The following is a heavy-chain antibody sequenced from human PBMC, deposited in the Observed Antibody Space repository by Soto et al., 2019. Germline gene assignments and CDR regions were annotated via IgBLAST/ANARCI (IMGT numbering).Heavy chain of an antibody. Sequence: GGSLRLSCAASGFTFSNAWMNWVRQAPGKGLEWVGRIKSKTDGGTTDYAAPVKGRFTISRDDSKNTLYLQMNSLKTEDTAVYYCTTDPFRIVVVTDFDYWGQGTLVTVSS. CDR2: IKSKTDGGTT. V-gene: IGHV3-15*07. CDR3: TTDPFRIVVVTDFDY. J-gene: IGHJ4*02. CDR1: GFTFSNAW. D-gene: IGHD3-22*01.